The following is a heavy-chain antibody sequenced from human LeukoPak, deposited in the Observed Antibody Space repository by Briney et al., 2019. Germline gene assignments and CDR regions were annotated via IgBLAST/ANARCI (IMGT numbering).Heavy chain of an antibody. CDR3: ARKGVAQWLVEDY. CDR2: ISSSSSTI. CDR1: GFTFSSYS. V-gene: IGHV3-48*04. Sequence: GGSLRLSCAASGFTFSSYSMNWVRQAPGKGLEWVSYISSSSSTIYYADSVKGRFTISRDNAKNSLYLQMNSLRAEDTAVYYCARKGVAQWLVEDYWGQGTLVTVSS. J-gene: IGHJ4*02. D-gene: IGHD6-19*01.